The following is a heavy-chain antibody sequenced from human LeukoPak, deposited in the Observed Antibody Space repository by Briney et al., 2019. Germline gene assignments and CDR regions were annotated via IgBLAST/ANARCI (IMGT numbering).Heavy chain of an antibody. J-gene: IGHJ4*02. CDR2: ISKDGTYT. CDR1: GFSFSSYS. D-gene: IGHD3-16*01. Sequence: GGSLRLSCTASGFSFSSYSMHWVRQAPGKGLEWVAVISKDGTYTSHADSVKGRFTISRDNSKNTLYLQMNSLKTEDTAVYYCTTGFPYGGNFDYWGQGTLVTVSS. V-gene: IGHV3-30*07. CDR3: TTGFPYGGNFDY.